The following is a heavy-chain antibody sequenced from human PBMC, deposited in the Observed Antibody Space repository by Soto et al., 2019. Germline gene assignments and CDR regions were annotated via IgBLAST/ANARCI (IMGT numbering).Heavy chain of an antibody. Sequence: QVQLVQSAAEVKRPGSSVKVSCKASGGTFNNHVINWVRQAPGQGLEWMGEIIPIFGTRNYAQEFQGRVTXIXXETTTTADMERSSLRSEDTAVYYCAPYQTRVGTYGGHSLAYWGQGTLVIVST. CDR1: GGTFNNHV. CDR3: APYQTRVGTYGGHSLAY. D-gene: IGHD4-17*01. J-gene: IGHJ4*02. V-gene: IGHV1-69*05. CDR2: IIPIFGTR.